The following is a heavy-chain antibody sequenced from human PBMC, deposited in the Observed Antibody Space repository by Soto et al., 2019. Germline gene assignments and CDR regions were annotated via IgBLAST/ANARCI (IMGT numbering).Heavy chain of an antibody. CDR1: GYTFTNYE. D-gene: IGHD3-10*01. CDR2: MNPGSGNT. CDR3: ARMASSGSLNWFDP. Sequence: ASVKVSCKASGYTFTNYEINWARQATGQGLEWMGWMNPGSGNTGYAHKFQGRVTMTRNISISTSYMELSRLGSDDTAIYYCARMASSGSLNWFDPWGQGTLVTVPS. V-gene: IGHV1-8*01. J-gene: IGHJ5*02.